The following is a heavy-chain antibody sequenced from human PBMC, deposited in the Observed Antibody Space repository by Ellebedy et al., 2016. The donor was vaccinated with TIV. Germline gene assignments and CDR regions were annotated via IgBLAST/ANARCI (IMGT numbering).Heavy chain of an antibody. D-gene: IGHD1-1*01. CDR3: AREKTGRIDY. CDR1: GGSISSSNW. CDR2: IYHSGST. V-gene: IGHV4-4*02. J-gene: IGHJ4*02. Sequence: GSLRLSCAVSGGSISSSNWWSWVRQPPGKGLEWIGEIYHSGSTNYNPSLKSRVTISVDTSKNQLSLKLSSVTAADTAVYYCAREKTGRIDYWGQGTLVTVSS.